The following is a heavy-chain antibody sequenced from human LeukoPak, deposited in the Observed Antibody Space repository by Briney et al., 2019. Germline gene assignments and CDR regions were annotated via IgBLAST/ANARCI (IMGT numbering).Heavy chain of an antibody. D-gene: IGHD3-10*01. CDR1: GGSISSSSYY. Sequence: SSETLSLTCTVSGGSISSSSYYWGWIRQPPGKGLEWIGSIYYSGSTYYSPSLESRVTISVDTSKNQFSLKLSSVTAADTAVYYCAKFSTVRGAEDVWGQGTTVIVSS. CDR3: AKFSTVRGAEDV. J-gene: IGHJ6*02. CDR2: IYYSGST. V-gene: IGHV4-39*01.